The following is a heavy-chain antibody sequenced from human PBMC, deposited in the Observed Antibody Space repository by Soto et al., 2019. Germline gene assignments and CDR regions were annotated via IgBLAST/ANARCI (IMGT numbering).Heavy chain of an antibody. CDR3: ERGVLH. J-gene: IGHJ4*01. V-gene: IGHV4-31*03. CDR1: GGSISSGGYY. Sequence: TLSLGCTVSGGSISSGGYYQRWISQHPGKGLEWIGHISYSGSTYYNTSLKSRVTISVDTSRNLFSLIVNSVTAADTAGYYCERGVLHWGQGDLVTVSS. CDR2: ISYSGST.